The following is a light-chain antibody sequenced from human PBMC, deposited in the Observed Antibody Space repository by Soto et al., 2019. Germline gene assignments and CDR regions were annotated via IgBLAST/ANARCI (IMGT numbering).Light chain of an antibody. J-gene: IGKJ3*01. CDR3: QQRSNWPLT. Sequence: EIVLTQSPATLSLSPGDRATLSCRASQSVSSYLACYQQKPGQTPSLLIYDPANRATGIPAMFSGSGSGTYFPLTISSLEPEDFSVYYCQQRSNWPLTFRPGTKLHIK. CDR1: QSVSSY. V-gene: IGKV3-11*01. CDR2: DPA.